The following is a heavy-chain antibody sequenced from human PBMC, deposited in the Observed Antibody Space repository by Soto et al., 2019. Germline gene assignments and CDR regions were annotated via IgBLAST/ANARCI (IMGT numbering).Heavy chain of an antibody. Sequence: GGSLRLSCVTSRFYFDSYAMHLVRQSPGKGPEWVSGLSGNSDIVAYADSVKGRFTISRENAKKSLYLQMNKLRPEDTGLYYCVISTGHFDADFDYWGKGHLITVSS. D-gene: IGHD6-19*01. J-gene: IGHJ4*02. V-gene: IGHV3-9*01. CDR1: RFYFDSYA. CDR3: VISTGHFDADFDY. CDR2: LSGNSDIV.